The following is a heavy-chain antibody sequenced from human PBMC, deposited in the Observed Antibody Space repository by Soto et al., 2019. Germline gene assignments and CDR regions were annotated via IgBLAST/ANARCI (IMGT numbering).Heavy chain of an antibody. CDR2: IYPGDSDT. V-gene: IGHV5-51*01. J-gene: IGHJ6*03. D-gene: IGHD3-9*01. Sequence: GESLKISCKGSGYRFTSYRICWVRQMPGKGLEWMGIIYPGDSDTRYSPSFQGQVTISADKSISTAYLQWSSLKASDTAMYYCARSGFDWLVHPYYYYYYMDVWGKGTTVTVSS. CDR3: ARSGFDWLVHPYYYYYYMDV. CDR1: GYRFTSYR.